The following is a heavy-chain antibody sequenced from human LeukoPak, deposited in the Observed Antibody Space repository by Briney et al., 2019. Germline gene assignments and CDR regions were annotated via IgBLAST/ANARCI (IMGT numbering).Heavy chain of an antibody. J-gene: IGHJ4*02. D-gene: IGHD3-16*02. Sequence: GGSLRLSCAASGFTFSSYSMNWVRQAPGKGLEWVSSISSSSSYIYYADSVKGRFTISRDNSKNTLYLQMNSLRAEDTAVYYCTTEVMITFGGVIVILLDYWGQGTLVTVSS. CDR3: TTEVMITFGGVIVILLDY. CDR2: ISSSSSYI. V-gene: IGHV3-21*04. CDR1: GFTFSSYS.